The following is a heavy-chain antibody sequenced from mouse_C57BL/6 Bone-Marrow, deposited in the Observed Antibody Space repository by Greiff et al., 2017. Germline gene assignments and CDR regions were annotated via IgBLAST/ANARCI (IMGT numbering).Heavy chain of an antibody. CDR1: GYAFSSSW. J-gene: IGHJ3*01. D-gene: IGHD2-2*01. V-gene: IGHV1-82*01. Sequence: VQLQQSGPELVKPGASVKLSCKASGYAFSSSWMNWVKQRPGKGLEWIGRIYPGDGDTNYNGKFKGKATLTTDKSSTTTYMQLSSLTSEDSAVYVWDRWLVGREFAYGGQGTLVTVSA. CDR3: DRWLVGREFAY. CDR2: IYPGDGDT.